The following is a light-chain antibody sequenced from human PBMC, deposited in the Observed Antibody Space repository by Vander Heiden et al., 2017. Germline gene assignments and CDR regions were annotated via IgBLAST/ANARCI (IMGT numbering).Light chain of an antibody. CDR3: QQYGSSPWT. V-gene: IGKV3-20*01. CDR2: GAS. CDR1: QSVSSSY. J-gene: IGKJ1*01. Sequence: EIVLTPSPGTLSLSPGERATLSCRARQSVSSSYLAWYQQKPGQAPRLLIYGASSRDTGIPDRFSGSGSGTDFTLTISRLEPEDFAVYYCQQYGSSPWTFGQGTKVEIK.